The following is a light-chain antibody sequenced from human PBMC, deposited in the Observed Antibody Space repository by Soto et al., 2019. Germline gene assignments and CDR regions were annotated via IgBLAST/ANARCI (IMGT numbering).Light chain of an antibody. CDR1: QSVGRH. CDR3: QQYNDWPT. V-gene: IGKV3-15*01. CDR2: GAS. Sequence: EIVLSQSPSTLSLSPGKRATLSCRASQSVGRHLNWYRQKPGQAPRLLIFGASTRATGIPDRFSGSGSGTEFSLTISNLQSEDFAVYYCQQYNDWPTFGQGTKADIK. J-gene: IGKJ1*01.